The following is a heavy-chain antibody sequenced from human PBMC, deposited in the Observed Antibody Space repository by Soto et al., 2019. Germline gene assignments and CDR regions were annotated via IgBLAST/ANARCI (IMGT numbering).Heavy chain of an antibody. CDR3: ARGGADYDSSGYDY. Sequence: QLQLQESGPGLVKPSETLSLTCTVSGGSISSSSYYWGWIRQPPGKGLEWIGSIYYSGSTYYNPSLKSRVTISVDTSKNQFSLKRSSVTGADTAVYYCARGGADYDSSGYDYWGQGTLVTVSS. V-gene: IGHV4-39*01. D-gene: IGHD3-22*01. CDR1: GGSISSSSYY. J-gene: IGHJ4*02. CDR2: IYYSGST.